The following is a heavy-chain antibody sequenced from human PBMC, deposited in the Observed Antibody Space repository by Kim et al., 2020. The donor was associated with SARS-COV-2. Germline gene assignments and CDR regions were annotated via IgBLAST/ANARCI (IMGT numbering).Heavy chain of an antibody. D-gene: IGHD3-3*01. CDR2: ISSSSSYI. J-gene: IGHJ4*02. CDR3: ARTVLINYDFWSGYYNDPGY. Sequence: GSLRLSCAASGFTFSSYSMNWVRQAPGKGLEWVSSISSSSSYIYYADSVKGRFTISRDNAKNSLYLQMNSLRAEDTAVYYCARTVLINYDFWSGYYNDPGYWGQGTLVTVSS. V-gene: IGHV3-21*01. CDR1: GFTFSSYS.